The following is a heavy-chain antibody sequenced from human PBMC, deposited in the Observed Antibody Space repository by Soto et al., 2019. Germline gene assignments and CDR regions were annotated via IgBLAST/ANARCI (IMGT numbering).Heavy chain of an antibody. V-gene: IGHV1-69*01. CDR3: ARYWSAGTLYGAFDI. CDR2: IIPMIGAT. J-gene: IGHJ3*02. Sequence: QVQLVQSGSEVKKPGSSVKVSCKASGGTFSDFTLSWLRQAPGRGLEWMGGIIPMIGATNNAQKLNGRLTITADQSTGTVYLELNSLRSDDTAVYYCARYWSAGTLYGAFDIWGQGTEVTVSP. D-gene: IGHD2-15*01. CDR1: GGTFSDFT.